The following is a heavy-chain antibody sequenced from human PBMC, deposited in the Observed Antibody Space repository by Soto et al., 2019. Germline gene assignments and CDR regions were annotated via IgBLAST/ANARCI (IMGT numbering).Heavy chain of an antibody. CDR3: AELGTVTTVDY. V-gene: IGHV1-69*02. CDR2: IIPILGIA. J-gene: IGHJ4*02. CDR1: GGTFSSYT. D-gene: IGHD4-17*01. Sequence: QVQLVQSGAEVKKPGSSVKVSCKASGGTFSSYTISWVRQAPGQGLEWMGRIIPILGIANYAQKFQGRVTMTADKSTSTAYMELSSMRSEDTAVYYCAELGTVTTVDYWGQGTLVTVAS.